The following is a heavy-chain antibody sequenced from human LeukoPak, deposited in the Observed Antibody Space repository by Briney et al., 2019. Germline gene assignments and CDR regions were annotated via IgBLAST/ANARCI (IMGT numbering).Heavy chain of an antibody. V-gene: IGHV4-59*08. CDR2: IYYSGSP. J-gene: IGHJ4*02. Sequence: SETLSLTCTVSGGSISSYYWSWIRQPPGKGLEWIGYIYYSGSPNYNPSLKSRVTISVDTSKNQFSLKLSSVTAADTAVYYCASWGRRAYYFDYWGQGTLVTVSS. D-gene: IGHD7-27*01. CDR1: GGSISSYY. CDR3: ASWGRRAYYFDY.